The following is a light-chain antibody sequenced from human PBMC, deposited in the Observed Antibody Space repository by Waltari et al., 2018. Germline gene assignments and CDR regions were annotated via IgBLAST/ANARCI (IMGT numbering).Light chain of an antibody. J-gene: IGKJ1*01. CDR1: QSVLYSTNNQNY. Sequence: DIVMTQSPDSLAVSLGERATINCKSSQSVLYSTNNQNYLAWFQQKPGQPPKLLIYWASTRESGVPDRFSGSGSGTDFTLTISSLQAEDVAVYYCQQYCSVPPTFGQGTRVEIK. CDR3: QQYCSVPPT. CDR2: WAS. V-gene: IGKV4-1*01.